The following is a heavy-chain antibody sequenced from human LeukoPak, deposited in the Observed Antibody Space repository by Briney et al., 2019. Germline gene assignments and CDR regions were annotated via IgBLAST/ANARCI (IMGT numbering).Heavy chain of an antibody. Sequence: GSLRLSCAASGFTFSSYVMHWVRQAPGKGLEWVAGISYDGNNKYYAESVMGRFTISRDNSKNTLYLQMNSLRDEDTAVYYCAKDWVVRGVISYWGQGTLVTVSS. CDR3: AKDWVVRGVISY. V-gene: IGHV3-30*18. D-gene: IGHD3-10*01. CDR2: ISYDGNNK. CDR1: GFTFSSYV. J-gene: IGHJ4*02.